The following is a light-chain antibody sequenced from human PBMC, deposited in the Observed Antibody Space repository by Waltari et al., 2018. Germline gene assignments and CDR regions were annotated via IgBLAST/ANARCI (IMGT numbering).Light chain of an antibody. V-gene: IGKV1-5*03. Sequence: DIQMTQSPYTLSASVGDRVTITCRASQSVSSWLAWYQQKPGKAPKLLIYKASSLQSGVPSRFSGSVSGTEFTLTISSLQPDDFATYYCQQYASYPLTFGGGTKLEIK. CDR2: KAS. CDR3: QQYASYPLT. J-gene: IGKJ4*01. CDR1: QSVSSW.